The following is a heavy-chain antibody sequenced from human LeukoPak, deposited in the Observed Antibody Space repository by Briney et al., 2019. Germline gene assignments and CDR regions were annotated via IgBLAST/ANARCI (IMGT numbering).Heavy chain of an antibody. Sequence: GGSLRLSCAASGFTFSSYAMSWVRQAPGKGLEWVSAISGSGGSTYYADSVKGRFTISRDNSKNTLYLQMNSLRAEDTAVYYCARGQIGSTSCCDAFDIWGQGTMVTVSS. D-gene: IGHD2-2*01. CDR1: GFTFSSYA. CDR3: ARGQIGSTSCCDAFDI. V-gene: IGHV3-23*01. J-gene: IGHJ3*02. CDR2: ISGSGGST.